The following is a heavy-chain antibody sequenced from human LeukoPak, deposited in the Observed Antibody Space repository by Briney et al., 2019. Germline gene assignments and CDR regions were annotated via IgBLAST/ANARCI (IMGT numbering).Heavy chain of an antibody. Sequence: PGGSLRLSCATSGFTFSSYAVAWVRQAPGKGLEWVSSISNTGSNTYYAVSVKGRFTISRDNSKNTLSLQMNSLTAEDTAVYYCAARRGYYHYMDVWGKGTTVTVSS. D-gene: IGHD3-3*01. V-gene: IGHV3-23*01. J-gene: IGHJ6*03. CDR3: AARRGYYHYMDV. CDR1: GFTFSSYA. CDR2: ISNTGSNT.